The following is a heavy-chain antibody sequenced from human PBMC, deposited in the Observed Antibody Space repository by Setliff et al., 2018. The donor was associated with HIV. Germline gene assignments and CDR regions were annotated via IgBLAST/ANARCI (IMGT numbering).Heavy chain of an antibody. CDR2: INSDGSTT. D-gene: IGHD4-17*01. Sequence: PGVSLRLSCAASGLTFSRHRMHWVRQAPGKGLVWVSNINSDGSTTAYADPVKGRVTVSRDNAKSTVYLQMNSLRVEDTAVYYCAREDVTTSGLDIWGQGTMVTVSS. V-gene: IGHV3-74*01. J-gene: IGHJ3*02. CDR3: AREDVTTSGLDI. CDR1: GLTFSRHR.